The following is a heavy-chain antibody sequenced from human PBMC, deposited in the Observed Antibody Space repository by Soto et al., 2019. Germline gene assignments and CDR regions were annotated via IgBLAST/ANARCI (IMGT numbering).Heavy chain of an antibody. V-gene: IGHV1-69*01. D-gene: IGHD3-22*01. CDR3: ARDSYYYDSSGYSYFDY. CDR1: GGTFSSYA. CDR2: IIPIFGTA. J-gene: IGHJ4*02. Sequence: QMQLVQSGAEVKKPGSSVKVSCKASGGTFSSYAISWVRQAPGQGLEWMGGIIPIFGTANYAQKFQGRVTITADESTSTAYMELSSLRSEDTAVYYCARDSYYYDSSGYSYFDYWGQGTLVTVSS.